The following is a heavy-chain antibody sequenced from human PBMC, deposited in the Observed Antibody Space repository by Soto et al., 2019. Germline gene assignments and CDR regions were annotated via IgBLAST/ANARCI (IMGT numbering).Heavy chain of an antibody. CDR1: DGSIRNFY. Sequence: SETLSLTCTVSDGSIRNFYWSWIRQPPGKGLEWIGYISSSGNTNYNPSLKSRVSISVDTSKNQFSLNLTSVTAADTAVYYCARAPMVLTRSYFDSWGQGTPVTVSS. D-gene: IGHD3-22*01. J-gene: IGHJ4*02. CDR3: ARAPMVLTRSYFDS. CDR2: ISSSGNT. V-gene: IGHV4-59*01.